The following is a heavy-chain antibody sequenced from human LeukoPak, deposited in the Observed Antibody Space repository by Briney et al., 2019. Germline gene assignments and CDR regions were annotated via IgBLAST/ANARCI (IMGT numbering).Heavy chain of an antibody. D-gene: IGHD2-2*03. CDR1: GGSISSSNW. CDR3: ARVGGDCSSTSCPTFDYYYYGMDV. Sequence: SETLSLTCAVSGGSISSSNWWSWVRQPPGKGLEWIEEIYHSGSTNYNPSLKSRVTISVDKSKNQFSLKLSSVTAADTAVYYCARVGGDCSSTSCPTFDYYYYGMDVWGQGTTVTVSS. CDR2: IYHSGST. J-gene: IGHJ6*02. V-gene: IGHV4-4*02.